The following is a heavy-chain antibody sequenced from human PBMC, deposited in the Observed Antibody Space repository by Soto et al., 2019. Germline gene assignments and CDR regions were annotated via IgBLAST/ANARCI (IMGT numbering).Heavy chain of an antibody. V-gene: IGHV2-5*02. J-gene: IGHJ4*02. CDR1: GFSLSTDGVG. CDR3: AHRRSDGWYDFDY. CDR2: IYWDDDK. Sequence: QITLKESGPTLVKPTQTLTLTYTFSGFSLSTDGVGVGWIRQPPGKALEWLGLIYWDDDKRYSPSLKSRLTITKDTSKNQVFLTMTNMDPVDTATYFCAHRRSDGWYDFDYWGQGTLVTVSS. D-gene: IGHD6-19*01.